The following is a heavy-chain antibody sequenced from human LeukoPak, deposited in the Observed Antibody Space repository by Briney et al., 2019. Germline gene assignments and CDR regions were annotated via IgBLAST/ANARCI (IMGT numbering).Heavy chain of an antibody. Sequence: GGSLRLSCAASGFTFSSYWMSWVRQAPGKGLEWVANINQDGSEKYFVDSVKGRFTISRDNAKNSLSLQMNSLRAEDTAVYYCARAIGGYDSYWGQGTLVTVSS. J-gene: IGHJ4*02. CDR3: ARAIGGYDSY. CDR1: GFTFSSYW. V-gene: IGHV3-7*01. CDR2: INQDGSEK. D-gene: IGHD5-12*01.